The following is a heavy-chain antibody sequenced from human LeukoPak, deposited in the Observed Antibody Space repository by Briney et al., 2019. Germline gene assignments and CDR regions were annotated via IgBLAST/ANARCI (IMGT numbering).Heavy chain of an antibody. CDR3: ARDGYYGSGSYYTTLDY. D-gene: IGHD3-10*01. V-gene: IGHV1-69*01. CDR1: GGTFSSYA. CDR2: IIPIFGTA. Sequence: SVKVSCKASGGTFSSYAISWVRQAPGQGLEWTGGIIPIFGTANYAQKFQGRVTITADESTSTAYMELSSLRSEDTAVYYCARDGYYGSGSYYTTLDYWGQGTLVTVSS. J-gene: IGHJ4*02.